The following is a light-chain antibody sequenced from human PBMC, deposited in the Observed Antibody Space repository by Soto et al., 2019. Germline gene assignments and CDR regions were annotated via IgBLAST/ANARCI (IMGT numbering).Light chain of an antibody. Sequence: QSALTQPPSVSGTPGQRVTISCSGSFSNIGDNAVNWYQQLPGAAPKLLIYLNDQRPSGVPDRFSGSKSGTSASLAISGLHSEDEADYYCAAWDDSLNALFGTGTKVTVL. CDR1: FSNIGDNA. CDR2: LND. CDR3: AAWDDSLNAL. J-gene: IGLJ1*01. V-gene: IGLV1-44*01.